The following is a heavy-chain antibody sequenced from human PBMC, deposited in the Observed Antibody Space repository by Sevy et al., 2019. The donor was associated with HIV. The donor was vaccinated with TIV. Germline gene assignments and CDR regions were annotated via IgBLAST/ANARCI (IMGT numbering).Heavy chain of an antibody. J-gene: IGHJ4*02. CDR1: GFTFSSYA. D-gene: IGHD3-10*01. V-gene: IGHV3-30*10. CDR2: ISYDGSDK. CDR3: ARAGSGSLYYFDY. Sequence: GGSLRLSCAASGFTFSSYALHWVRRAPGKGLDWVTVISYDGSDKYYTDSVKGRFTISRDNAKNTLYLEMNSPRAEDTAVYYCARAGSGSLYYFDYWGQGALVTVSS.